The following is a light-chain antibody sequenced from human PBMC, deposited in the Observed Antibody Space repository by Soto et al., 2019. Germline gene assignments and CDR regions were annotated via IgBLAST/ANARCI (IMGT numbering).Light chain of an antibody. CDR3: QQSYNTPWT. CDR2: AAS. Sequence: DIRMTQSPSSLSASVGDRVTITCRASQSISSYLNWYQQKPGKAPKLLIYAASSLQSGVPSRISGRGSGTEFTLTISSLQPEDCATYYCQQSYNTPWTFGQGTKVDIK. V-gene: IGKV1-39*01. CDR1: QSISSY. J-gene: IGKJ1*01.